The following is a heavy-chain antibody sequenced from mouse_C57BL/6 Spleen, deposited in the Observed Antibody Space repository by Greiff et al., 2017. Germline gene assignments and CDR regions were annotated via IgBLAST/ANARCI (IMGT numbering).Heavy chain of an antibody. CDR3: TRVYYDYQAGFAY. CDR2: IYPGNSDT. D-gene: IGHD2-4*01. V-gene: IGHV1-5*01. J-gene: IGHJ3*01. Sequence: VQLQQSGTVLARPGASVKMSCKTSGYTFTSYWMHWVKQRPGQGLEWIGAIYPGNSDTSYNQKFKGKAKLTAVTSASTAYMELSSLTNEDSAVYYCTRVYYDYQAGFAYWGQGTLVTVSA. CDR1: GYTFTSYW.